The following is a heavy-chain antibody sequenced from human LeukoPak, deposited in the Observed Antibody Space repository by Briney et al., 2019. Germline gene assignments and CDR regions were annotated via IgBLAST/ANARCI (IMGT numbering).Heavy chain of an antibody. V-gene: IGHV3-23*01. CDR3: AKDGYGEWSSGWDSFDY. CDR2: ISPSGGIT. CDR1: GFTFSSHG. J-gene: IGHJ4*02. Sequence: GGSLRLSCGASGFTFSSHGMNWVRQAPGKGLEWVSGISPSGGITYYTDSVKGRFTISRDNSKNTLHLQMNSLRAEDTAIYYCAKDGYGEWSSGWDSFDYWGQGILVTVSS. D-gene: IGHD6-19*01.